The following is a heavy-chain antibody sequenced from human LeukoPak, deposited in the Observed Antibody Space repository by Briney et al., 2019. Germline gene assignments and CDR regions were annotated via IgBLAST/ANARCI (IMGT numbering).Heavy chain of an antibody. Sequence: GGSLRLSCAASGFTFSGYAMSWVRQAPGKGLEWVSAITRGGEVTYYADSVKGRFSISRDNSKNTLYLQMSSLRGEDTGIYYCAHCDYDGNAGPYDHWGQGTLVTVSS. V-gene: IGHV3-23*01. J-gene: IGHJ4*02. D-gene: IGHD4-23*01. CDR2: ITRGGEVT. CDR3: AHCDYDGNAGPYDH. CDR1: GFTFSGYA.